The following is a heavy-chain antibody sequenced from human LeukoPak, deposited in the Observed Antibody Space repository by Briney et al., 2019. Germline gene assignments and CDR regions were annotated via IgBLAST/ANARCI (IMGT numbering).Heavy chain of an antibody. D-gene: IGHD3-10*01. Sequence: SDTLSLTCTVCVGSISTYYWSWIRQPPAKGLEWIGNIYTSWSTNYNPSLKSRVTISVDTSKNHFSLKLSSVSAADTAVYYCAIHYGSGSSNYYYYYMDVWGKGTTGTVSS. CDR2: IYTSWST. J-gene: IGHJ6*03. CDR3: AIHYGSGSSNYYYYYMDV. CDR1: VGSISTYY. V-gene: IGHV4-4*09.